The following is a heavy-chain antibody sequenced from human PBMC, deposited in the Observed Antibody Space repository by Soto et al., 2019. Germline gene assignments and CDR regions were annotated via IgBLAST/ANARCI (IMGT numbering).Heavy chain of an antibody. V-gene: IGHV2-26*01. CDR1: GFSLSNARMG. Sequence: QVTLKESGPVLVKPTETLTLTCTVSGFSLSNARMGVSWIRQPPGKALEWLAHIFSNDEKSYSTSLKSRLTISKDTSKSQVVLTMTNIDPVDTATYYCARMRRGYSYGYDYYGMDVWGQGTTVTVSS. D-gene: IGHD5-18*01. J-gene: IGHJ6*02. CDR2: IFSNDEK. CDR3: ARMRRGYSYGYDYYGMDV.